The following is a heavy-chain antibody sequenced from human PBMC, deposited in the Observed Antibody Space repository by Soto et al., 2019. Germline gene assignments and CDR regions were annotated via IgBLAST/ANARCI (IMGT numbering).Heavy chain of an antibody. V-gene: IGHV4-59*01. CDR3: ARAGSGWPIDY. CDR2: IYYSGST. CDR1: GGSISSYY. D-gene: IGHD1-26*01. J-gene: IGHJ4*02. Sequence: QVQLQESGPGLVKPSETLSLTCTVSGGSISSYYWTWIRQPPGKGLEWIGDIYYSGSTNYNPSLKSRVTISVDTSKNQFSLKLSSVTAADMAMYYCARAGSGWPIDYWGQGTLVTVSS.